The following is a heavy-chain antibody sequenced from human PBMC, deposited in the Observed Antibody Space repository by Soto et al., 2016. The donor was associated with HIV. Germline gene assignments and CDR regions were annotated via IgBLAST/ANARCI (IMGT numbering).Heavy chain of an antibody. CDR3: AKAWDIVVVLSGMGY. CDR2: ISGSGGST. J-gene: IGHJ4*02. D-gene: IGHD2-15*01. CDR1: GFTFSSYA. V-gene: IGHV3-23*01. Sequence: EVQLLESGGGLVQPGGSRRLSCAASGFTFSSYAMSWVRQAPGKGLEWVSVISGSGGSTYYADSVKGRFTISRDNSKNTLYLQMNSLRAEDTAVYYCAKAWDIVVVLSGMGYWGQGTLVTVSS.